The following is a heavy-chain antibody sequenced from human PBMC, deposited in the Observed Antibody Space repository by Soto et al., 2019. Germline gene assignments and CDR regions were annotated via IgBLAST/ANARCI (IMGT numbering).Heavy chain of an antibody. CDR3: ARVKGWFGENAPYYYYYGMDV. CDR1: GGSISSYY. D-gene: IGHD3-10*01. CDR2: IYYSGST. Sequence: SETLSLTCTVSGGSISSYYWSWIRQPPGKGLEWIGYIYYSGSTNYNPSPKSRVTISVDTSKNQFSLKLSSVTAADTAVYYCARVKGWFGENAPYYYYYGMDVWGQGTTVTVSS. V-gene: IGHV4-59*01. J-gene: IGHJ6*02.